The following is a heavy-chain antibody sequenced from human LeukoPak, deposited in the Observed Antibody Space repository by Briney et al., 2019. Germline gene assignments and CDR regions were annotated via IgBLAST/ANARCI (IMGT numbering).Heavy chain of an antibody. CDR2: ISGSGGST. Sequence: GGSLRLSCAASGFTFSSYGMSWVRQAPGKGLEWVSAISGSGGSTYYAGSVKGRFTISRDNSKNTLYLQMNSLRAEDTAVYYCAKVPLTMSKGYWGQGTLVTVSS. V-gene: IGHV3-23*01. CDR3: AKVPLTMSKGY. J-gene: IGHJ4*02. CDR1: GFTFSSYG. D-gene: IGHD3-3*01.